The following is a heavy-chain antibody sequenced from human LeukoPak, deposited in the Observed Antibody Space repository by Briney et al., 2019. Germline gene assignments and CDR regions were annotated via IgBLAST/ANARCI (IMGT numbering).Heavy chain of an antibody. D-gene: IGHD4-17*01. CDR1: GGTFSSFA. CDR3: ARDLYGDSFFDP. CDR2: IIPIFGTA. V-gene: IGHV1-69*01. Sequence: SVKVSCKASGGTFSSFAISWVRQAPGQGLEWMGGIIPIFGTANYAQKFQGRVTITADESTSTAYMELSSLRSEDTAVYYCARDLYGDSFFDPWGQGTLVTVSS. J-gene: IGHJ5*02.